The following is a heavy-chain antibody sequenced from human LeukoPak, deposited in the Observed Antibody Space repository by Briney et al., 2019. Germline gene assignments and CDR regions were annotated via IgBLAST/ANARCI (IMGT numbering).Heavy chain of an antibody. CDR1: GFTFSSYS. J-gene: IGHJ5*02. D-gene: IGHD1-7*01. V-gene: IGHV3-23*01. CDR3: AKDALGPITGTRFDP. CDR2: ISGSGGST. Sequence: GGSLRLSYAASGFTFSSYSMNWVRQAPGKGLEWVSAISGSGGSTYYADSVKGRFTISRDNSKNTLYLQMNSLRAEDTAVYYCAKDALGPITGTRFDPWGQGTLVTVSS.